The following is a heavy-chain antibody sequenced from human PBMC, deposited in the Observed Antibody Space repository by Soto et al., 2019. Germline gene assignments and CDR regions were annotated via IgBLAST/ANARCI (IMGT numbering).Heavy chain of an antibody. CDR2: IYDSGST. Sequence: PSETLSLTCTVSGGSITSGGHYWGWIRQYPGKGLEWIGHIYDSGSTYYNPSLKSRVTISLDTSKNQFSLRLNSVTAADAALYYCAAGDYSGSGTYYNGWFDSWGQGTLVTVSS. J-gene: IGHJ5*01. V-gene: IGHV4-39*01. CDR1: GGSITSGGHY. CDR3: AAGDYSGSGTYYNGWFDS. D-gene: IGHD3-10*01.